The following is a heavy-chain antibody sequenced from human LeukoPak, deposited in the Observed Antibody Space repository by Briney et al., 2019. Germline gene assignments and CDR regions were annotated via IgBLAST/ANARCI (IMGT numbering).Heavy chain of an antibody. CDR1: GFTFSSYW. V-gene: IGHV3-74*01. D-gene: IGHD3-9*01. J-gene: IGHJ6*03. CDR3: AKNVREADWYYYYMDV. Sequence: GGSLRLSCAASGFTFSSYWMHWVRQAPGKGLVWVSRINSDGSSTSYADSVKGRFTISRDNSKNTLYLQMNSLRAEDTAVYYCAKNVREADWYYYYMDVWGKGTTVTVSS. CDR2: INSDGSST.